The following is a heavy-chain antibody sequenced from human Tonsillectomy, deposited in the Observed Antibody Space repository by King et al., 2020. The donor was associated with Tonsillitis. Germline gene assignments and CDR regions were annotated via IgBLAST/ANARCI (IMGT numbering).Heavy chain of an antibody. V-gene: IGHV3-30-3*01. Sequence: VQLVESGGGVVQPGRSLRLSCAASGFTFSTYSMHWVRQAPGKGLEWVAIISYDGSNKYYADSVKGRFTISRDNSKNTLYLQMNSLSAEDTAVYYCARERGYSYGDAFDIWGQGTMVTVSS. D-gene: IGHD5-18*01. CDR1: GFTFSTYS. CDR3: ARERGYSYGDAFDI. J-gene: IGHJ3*02. CDR2: ISYDGSNK.